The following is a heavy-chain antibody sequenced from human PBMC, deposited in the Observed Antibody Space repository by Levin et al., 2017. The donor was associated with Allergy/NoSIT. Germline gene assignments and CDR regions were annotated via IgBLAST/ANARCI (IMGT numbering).Heavy chain of an antibody. Sequence: TSETLSLTCTVSGDSISGGSLYWSWIRQRPGKGLEWIGFIHHSGSAYYNPSLKSRLTMSLDTSKSQFSLRVTSVTVADTAVYYCARDEFAWLGECYGMDVWGQGTTVIVSS. D-gene: IGHD3-10*01. CDR2: IHHSGSA. CDR3: ARDEFAWLGECYGMDV. J-gene: IGHJ6*02. CDR1: GDSISGGSLY. V-gene: IGHV4-31*03.